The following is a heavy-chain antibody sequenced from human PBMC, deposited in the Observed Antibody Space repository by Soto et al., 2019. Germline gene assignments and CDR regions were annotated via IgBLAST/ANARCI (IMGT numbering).Heavy chain of an antibody. Sequence: SETLSLTCAVYGGSFSGYYWSWIRQPPGKGLEWIGEINHSGSTNYNPSLKSRVTISVDTSKNQFSLKLSSVTAADTAVYYCARVGGYDYIWGSYRRAPFDYWGQGTLVTVSS. D-gene: IGHD3-16*02. CDR2: INHSGST. CDR3: ARVGGYDYIWGSYRRAPFDY. CDR1: GGSFSGYY. V-gene: IGHV4-34*01. J-gene: IGHJ4*02.